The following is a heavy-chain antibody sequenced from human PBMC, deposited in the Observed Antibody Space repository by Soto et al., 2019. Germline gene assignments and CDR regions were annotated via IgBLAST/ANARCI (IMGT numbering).Heavy chain of an antibody. D-gene: IGHD2-15*01. J-gene: IGHJ6*02. Sequence: QVQLVESGGGVVQPGRSLRLSCAASGFTFSSYGMHWVRQAPGKGLEWVAVIWYDGSNKYYADSVKGRFTIPRDNSQNTRYRQRNSLRAGNTAVYYCGSVYCSDGRWYYSGMDVWGQGTTVTVSS. CDR1: GFTFSSYG. CDR3: GSVYCSDGRWYYSGMDV. V-gene: IGHV3-33*01. CDR2: IWYDGSNK.